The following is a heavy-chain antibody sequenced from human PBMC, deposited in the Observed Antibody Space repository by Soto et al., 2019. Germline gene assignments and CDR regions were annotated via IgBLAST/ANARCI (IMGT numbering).Heavy chain of an antibody. Sequence: QVQLQQWGAGLLKPSETLSLTCAVYGGSFSGYYWSWIRQPPGKGLEWIGEINHSGSTNYNPSLKSRVPISVDTSKNQFSLKLSSVTAADTAVYYCARYSSSWLPIDYWGQGTLVTVSS. V-gene: IGHV4-34*01. CDR2: INHSGST. CDR1: GGSFSGYY. J-gene: IGHJ4*02. CDR3: ARYSSSWLPIDY. D-gene: IGHD6-13*01.